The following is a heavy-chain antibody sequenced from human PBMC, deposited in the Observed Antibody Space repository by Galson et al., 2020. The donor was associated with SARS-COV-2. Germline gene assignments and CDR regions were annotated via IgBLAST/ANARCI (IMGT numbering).Heavy chain of an antibody. V-gene: IGHV4-30-2*01. D-gene: IGHD4-17*01. CDR3: ARLHYGEYAPEAFDM. CDR1: GTSISSGSYS. CDR2: ISYSGGT. Sequence: SETLSLTCAVSGTSISSGSYSWNWIRQPPGKGLEWIGYISYSGGTYYNPSLKSRVTISGDRSKNQFSLRLSSVTAADTAVYYCARLHYGEYAPEAFDMWGPGTRVTVAS. J-gene: IGHJ3*02.